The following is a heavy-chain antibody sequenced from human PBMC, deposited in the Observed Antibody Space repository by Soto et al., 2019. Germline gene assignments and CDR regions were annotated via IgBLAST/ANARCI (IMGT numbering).Heavy chain of an antibody. CDR1: GCSISSSGYY. V-gene: IGHV4-39*01. J-gene: IGHJ4*02. Sequence: SDTLSLTCTVSGCSISSSGYYWGWIRQPPGKGLEWIGTIYYSGSTYYNPSLKSRVTISVDTSKNQFSLKLSSVTAADTAVYYCARQFSVYGDYGRYFDFWGQGTLVTVSS. CDR3: ARQFSVYGDYGRYFDF. D-gene: IGHD4-17*01. CDR2: IYYSGST.